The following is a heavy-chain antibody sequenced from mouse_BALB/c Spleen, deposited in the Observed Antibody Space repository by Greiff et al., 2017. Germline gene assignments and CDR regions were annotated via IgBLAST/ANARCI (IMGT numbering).Heavy chain of an antibody. CDR2: INPGSGGT. V-gene: IGHV1-54*01. D-gene: IGHD2-14*01. CDR3: ARGGTYYYAMDY. CDR1: GYAFTNYL. Sequence: VQLQQSGAELVRPGTSVKVSCKASGYAFTNYLIEWVKQRPGQGLEWIGVINPGSGGTNYNEKFKGKATLTVDKSSSTAYMQLKSLTSEDSAVYYCARGGTYYYAMDYWGQGTSVTVSS. J-gene: IGHJ4*01.